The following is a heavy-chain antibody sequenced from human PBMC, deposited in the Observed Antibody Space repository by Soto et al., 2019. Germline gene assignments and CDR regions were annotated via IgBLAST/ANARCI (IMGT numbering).Heavy chain of an antibody. V-gene: IGHV4-59*01. CDR2: IYYSGST. J-gene: IGHJ4*02. CDR3: ARDLPTTRAFDY. D-gene: IGHD1-1*01. Sequence: SETLSLTCTVSGGSISSYYWSWIRQPPGKGLEWIGYIYYSGSTNYNPSLKSRVTISVDTSKNQFSLKLSSVTAADTAVYYCARDLPTTRAFDYWGQGTLVTVSS. CDR1: GGSISSYY.